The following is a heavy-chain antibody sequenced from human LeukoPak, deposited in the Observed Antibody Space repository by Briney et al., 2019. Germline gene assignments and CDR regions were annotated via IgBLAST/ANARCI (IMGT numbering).Heavy chain of an antibody. D-gene: IGHD3-9*01. V-gene: IGHV4-34*01. CDR3: ASDILTGYNETNF. Sequence: PSETLSLTCAVYGGSFSGYYWSWIRQPPGKGLEWIGEINHSGSTNYYPSLKSRVTISVDTSKNQFSLKLSSVTAADTAVYYCASDILTGYNETNFWGQGTLVTVSS. CDR2: INHSGST. J-gene: IGHJ4*02. CDR1: GGSFSGYY.